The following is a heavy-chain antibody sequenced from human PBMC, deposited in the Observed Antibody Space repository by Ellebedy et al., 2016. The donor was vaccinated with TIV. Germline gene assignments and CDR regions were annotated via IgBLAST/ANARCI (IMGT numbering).Heavy chain of an antibody. CDR3: ARRVGPFDY. CDR2: IYYSGTT. V-gene: IGHV4-39*01. D-gene: IGHD1-26*01. J-gene: IGHJ4*02. CDR1: GGSISSSTYY. Sequence: SETLSLTXAVSGGSISSSTYYWGWIRQPPGKGLEWFATIYYSGTTYYNPSLRSRITISVDTSKNQFSLNLSSVTAADTAVYYCARRVGPFDYWGQGTLVTVSS.